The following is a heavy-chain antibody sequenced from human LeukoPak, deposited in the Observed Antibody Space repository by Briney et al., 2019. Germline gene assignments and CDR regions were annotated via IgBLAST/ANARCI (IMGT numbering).Heavy chain of an antibody. V-gene: IGHV3-33*08. CDR1: GFTFSNAW. CDR3: ARDLFTLVATIRFDY. D-gene: IGHD5-12*01. Sequence: PGGSLRLSCAASGFTFSNAWLSWVRQAPGKGLEWVAVIWYDGSNKYYADSVKGRFTISRDNAKNSLYLQMNSLRDEDTAVYYCARDLFTLVATIRFDYWGQGTLVTVSS. J-gene: IGHJ4*02. CDR2: IWYDGSNK.